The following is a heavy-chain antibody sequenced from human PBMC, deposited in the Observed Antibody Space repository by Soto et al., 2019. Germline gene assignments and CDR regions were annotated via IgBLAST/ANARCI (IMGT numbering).Heavy chain of an antibody. Sequence: QVQLVQSGAEVKKPGASVKVSCKASGYTFTSYGISWVRQAPGQGLEWMGWISAYNGNTNYAQKRLGRVTMTTVTSTITAYMEVRSLRSDDTAVYYCARPTANYYDSSGQLDYWGQGTLVTVSS. V-gene: IGHV1-18*04. J-gene: IGHJ4*02. CDR3: ARPTANYYDSSGQLDY. CDR2: ISAYNGNT. D-gene: IGHD3-22*01. CDR1: GYTFTSYG.